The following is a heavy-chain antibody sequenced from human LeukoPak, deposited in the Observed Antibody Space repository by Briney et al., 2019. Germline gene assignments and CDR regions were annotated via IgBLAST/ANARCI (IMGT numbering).Heavy chain of an antibody. Sequence: ASVKVSCKASGYTFTNYGINWVRQAPGQGLEWMGWISVYNGNTNYAQKLQGRVTMTTDTSTSTAYMELRSLRSDDTAVYYCARDKVYSSSNPYNWVDPWGQRNLVTVSS. D-gene: IGHD6-6*01. J-gene: IGHJ5*02. CDR1: GYTFTNYG. CDR2: ISVYNGNT. CDR3: ARDKVYSSSNPYNWVDP. V-gene: IGHV1-18*01.